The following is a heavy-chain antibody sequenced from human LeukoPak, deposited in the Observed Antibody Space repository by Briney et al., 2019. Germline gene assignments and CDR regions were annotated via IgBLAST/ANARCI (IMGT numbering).Heavy chain of an antibody. CDR3: ARDLVVVPAAIGYYYYGMDV. Sequence: GGSLRLSCAASGFTFSSYAMHWVRQAPGEGLEWVAVISYDGSNKYYADSVKGRFTISRDNSKNTLYLQMNSLRAEDTAVYYCARDLVVVPAAIGYYYYGMDVWGQGTTVTVSS. CDR2: ISYDGSNK. D-gene: IGHD2-2*02. CDR1: GFTFSSYA. J-gene: IGHJ6*02. V-gene: IGHV3-30-3*01.